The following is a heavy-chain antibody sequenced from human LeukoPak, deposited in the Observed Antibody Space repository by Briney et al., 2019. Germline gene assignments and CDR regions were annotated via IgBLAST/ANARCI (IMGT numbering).Heavy chain of an antibody. D-gene: IGHD3-22*01. CDR1: GYTFTSYG. J-gene: IGHJ3*02. Sequence: ASVKVSCRASGYTFTSYGISWVRQAPGQGLEWMGWISAYNSNTNYAKKLQGRVTMTTDTSTSTAYMELRSLRSDDTAVYYCARARLLRDAFDIWGQGTMVTVSS. CDR3: ARARLLRDAFDI. CDR2: ISAYNSNT. V-gene: IGHV1-18*01.